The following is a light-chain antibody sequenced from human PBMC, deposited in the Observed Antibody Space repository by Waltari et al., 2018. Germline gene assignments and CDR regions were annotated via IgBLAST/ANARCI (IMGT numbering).Light chain of an antibody. J-gene: IGLJ2*01. V-gene: IGLV2-14*03. CDR3: SSRTSGSTRVV. CDR2: DVS. CDR1: SSDGGGYNF. Sequence: QSALTQPASVSGSPGQSITISCTGSSSDGGGYNFVPWYQQHPGKVPKLMIYDVSNRPSGVSNRFSGSKSGNTASLTISGVQAEDEADYYCSSRTSGSTRVVFGGGTKLTVL.